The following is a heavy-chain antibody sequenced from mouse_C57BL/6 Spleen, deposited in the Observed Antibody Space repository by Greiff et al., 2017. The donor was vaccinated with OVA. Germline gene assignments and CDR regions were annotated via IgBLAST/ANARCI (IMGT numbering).Heavy chain of an antibody. CDR2: INPSTGGT. CDR1: GYSFTGYY. CDR3: ARGEITGTGAMDY. D-gene: IGHD4-1*01. Sequence: VQLQQSGPELVKPGASVKISCKASGYSFTGYYMNWVKQSPEKSLEWIGEINPSTGGTTYNQKFKAKATLTVDKSSSTAYMQLKSLTSEDSAVYYCARGEITGTGAMDYWGQGTSVTVSS. V-gene: IGHV1-42*01. J-gene: IGHJ4*01.